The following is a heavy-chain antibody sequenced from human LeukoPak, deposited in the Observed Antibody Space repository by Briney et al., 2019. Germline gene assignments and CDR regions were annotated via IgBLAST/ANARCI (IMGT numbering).Heavy chain of an antibody. CDR3: ARDPRVNYYADY. CDR1: GYTFTGYY. CDR2: INPNIGGS. D-gene: IGHD1-7*01. J-gene: IGHJ4*01. Sequence: ASVKVSCKASGYTFTGYYLHWVRQAPGQGLEWVGSINPNIGGSNYAQRFQGTVTLTRDTSISTADMELSRLTSDDTAVYYWARDPRVNYYADYGGQGTLVTVSS. V-gene: IGHV1-2*02.